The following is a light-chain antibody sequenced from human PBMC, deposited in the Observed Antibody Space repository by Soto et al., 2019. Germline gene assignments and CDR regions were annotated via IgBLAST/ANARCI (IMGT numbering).Light chain of an antibody. Sequence: QSALTQPASVSGSPGQSITISCTGSSSDVGTYKYVSWYQQHPGKAPKLMIYEVSNRPSGVSNRFSGSKSGNTASLTISGLQAEDEADYYCSSYTSSSTPYVFGTGTKVTVL. CDR1: SSDVGTYKY. V-gene: IGLV2-14*01. CDR2: EVS. CDR3: SSYTSSSTPYV. J-gene: IGLJ1*01.